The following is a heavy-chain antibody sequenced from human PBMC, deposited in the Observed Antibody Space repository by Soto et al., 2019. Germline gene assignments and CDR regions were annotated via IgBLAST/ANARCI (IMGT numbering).Heavy chain of an antibody. V-gene: IGHV3-23*01. CDR3: ANLVVPAARNDACDI. CDR1: GITFSSYA. J-gene: IGHJ3*02. CDR2: ISGSGGST. Sequence: GGSLRLSCSGSGITFSSYAMRWVRQAPGKGLEWVSAISGSGGSTYYADSVKGRFTISRDNSKNTLYLQMNSLRAEDTAVYYCANLVVPAARNDACDIWGQGTMVTVSS. D-gene: IGHD2-2*01.